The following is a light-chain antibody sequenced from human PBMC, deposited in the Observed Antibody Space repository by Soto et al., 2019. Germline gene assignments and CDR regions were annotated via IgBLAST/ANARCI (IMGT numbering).Light chain of an antibody. Sequence: DIPLTQSPSTLSASVGDRVTITCRASQSINNWLAWYQQKPGKAPKLLIYQASTLESGVPSRFSGSGSGTEFTLTISSLQPEDFATYYCQQYNAYSRTFGQGTKVDIK. J-gene: IGKJ1*01. CDR1: QSINNW. CDR2: QAS. CDR3: QQYNAYSRT. V-gene: IGKV1-5*03.